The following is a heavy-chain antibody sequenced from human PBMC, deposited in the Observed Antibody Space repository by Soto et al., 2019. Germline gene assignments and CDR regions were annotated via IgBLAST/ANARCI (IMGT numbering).Heavy chain of an antibody. J-gene: IGHJ4*02. Sequence: EVQLLESGGGLVQPGGSLRLSCAASGFTFSSYAMSWVRQAPGKGLEWVSAISGSGGSTYYADSVKGRFTISRDNSKNTLYLQMNSLRAEDTAVYYCAKDGEVMYYYDSSGYYYPSHFDYWGQGTLVTVSS. V-gene: IGHV3-23*01. CDR3: AKDGEVMYYYDSSGYYYPSHFDY. CDR1: GFTFSSYA. CDR2: ISGSGGST. D-gene: IGHD3-22*01.